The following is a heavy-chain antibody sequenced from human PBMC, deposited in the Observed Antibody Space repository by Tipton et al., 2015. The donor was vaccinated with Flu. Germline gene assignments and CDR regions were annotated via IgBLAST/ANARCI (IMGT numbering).Heavy chain of an antibody. CDR1: GFSIITQS. CDR2: ITSSGHDM. V-gene: IGHV3-21*03. CDR3: ARGVAGGFDV. D-gene: IGHD6-19*01. Sequence: SLRLSCAASGFSIITQSMNWVRQAPGKGLEWVSSITSSGHDMFYADSMKGRFTISRDISRNRVYLQMNNLRPDDTGLYYCARGVAGGFDVWGQGTMVTVSS. J-gene: IGHJ3*01.